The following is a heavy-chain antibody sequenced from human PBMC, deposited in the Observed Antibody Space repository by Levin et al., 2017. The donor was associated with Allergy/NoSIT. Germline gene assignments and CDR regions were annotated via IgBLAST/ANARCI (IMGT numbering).Heavy chain of an antibody. J-gene: IGHJ3*02. D-gene: IGHD4-17*01. CDR3: ARDREYGDYGHDAFDI. V-gene: IGHV1-46*04. CDR2: ISPKTGST. CDR1: GFTVTNYY. Sequence: ASVKVSCKASGFTVTNYYVHWVRQAHGQGLEWMGIISPKTGSTTYAQKLWGRVTMTRDTSTNTVYMELSSLRSDDTAVYYCARDREYGDYGHDAFDIWGQGTMVTVSS.